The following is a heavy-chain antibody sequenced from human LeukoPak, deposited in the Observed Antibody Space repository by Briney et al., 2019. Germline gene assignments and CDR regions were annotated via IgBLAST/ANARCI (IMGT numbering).Heavy chain of an antibody. J-gene: IGHJ4*02. CDR2: IIPIFGTA. CDR1: GGTFSSYA. Sequence: GASVKVSCKASGGTFSSYAISWVRQAPGQGLEWMGGIIPIFGTANYAQKFQGGVTITADESTSTAYMEQSSLRSEDTAVYYCARSPDYYDSSGYYWYYFDYWGQGTLVTVSS. V-gene: IGHV1-69*13. CDR3: ARSPDYYDSSGYYWYYFDY. D-gene: IGHD3-22*01.